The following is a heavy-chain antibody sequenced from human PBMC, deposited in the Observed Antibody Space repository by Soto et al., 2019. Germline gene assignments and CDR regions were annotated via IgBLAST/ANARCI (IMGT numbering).Heavy chain of an antibody. J-gene: IGHJ5*02. D-gene: IGHD7-27*01. CDR3: ANKLGAWYDP. CDR2: VYDSETT. V-gene: IGHV4-38-2*01. Sequence: LEPPSLTCALSAYSIRRGYYWGWSLQRPGMGLAWIGSVYDSETTDYNASLKSRVTISVDTPKNQFSRRLNYVTPADTDVQYCANKLGAWYDPCGQGTMV. CDR1: AYSIRRGYY.